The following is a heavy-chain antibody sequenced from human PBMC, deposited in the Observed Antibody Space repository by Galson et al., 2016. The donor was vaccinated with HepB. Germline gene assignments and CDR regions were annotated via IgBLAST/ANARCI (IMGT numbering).Heavy chain of an antibody. V-gene: IGHV1-46*01. CDR1: GYTFTSYH. Sequence: SVKVSCKASGYTFTSYHMHWVRQAPGQGLEWMGLINPSGGSTSYPQNFQGRVTVTRDTSTSTVYMELSSLRSEDTAVYYCARVAIVGVTDDWYFDLWGRGTLVIVSS. D-gene: IGHD1-26*01. J-gene: IGHJ2*01. CDR3: ARVAIVGVTDDWYFDL. CDR2: INPSGGST.